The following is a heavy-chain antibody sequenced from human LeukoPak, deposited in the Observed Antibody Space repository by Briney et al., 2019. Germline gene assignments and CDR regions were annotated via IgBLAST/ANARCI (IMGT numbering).Heavy chain of an antibody. CDR3: ARAAQVAAAGINYGMDV. V-gene: IGHV4-59*01. D-gene: IGHD6-13*01. J-gene: IGHJ6*02. CDR1: GGSMNNYY. Sequence: SETLSLTCTVSGGSMNNYYWSWIRQTPGKGLEWIGYIYYSGSTNYNPSLQGRVIISVDTSKNQFSLKMTSVTAADTAVYYCARAAQVAAAGINYGMDVWGQGTTVTVSS. CDR2: IYYSGST.